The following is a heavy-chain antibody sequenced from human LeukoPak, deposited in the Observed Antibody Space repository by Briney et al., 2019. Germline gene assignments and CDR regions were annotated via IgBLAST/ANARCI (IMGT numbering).Heavy chain of an antibody. J-gene: IGHJ4*02. Sequence: GGSLRLSCAASGFSFNNYAMSWVRQAPGKGLEWVSIIIASSGSTFYADSVKGRFTISRDNSKNTLYLQMNSLRVEDTAVYYCARGHYFDYWGQGTLVTVSS. CDR2: IIASSGST. CDR3: ARGHYFDY. V-gene: IGHV3-23*01. CDR1: GFSFNNYA.